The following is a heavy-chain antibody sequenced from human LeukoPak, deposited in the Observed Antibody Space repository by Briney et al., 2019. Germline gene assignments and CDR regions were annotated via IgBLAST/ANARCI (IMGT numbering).Heavy chain of an antibody. CDR2: IYPGGSDT. CDR3: ARHPQGVVPAAMPSFDY. D-gene: IGHD2-2*01. J-gene: IGHJ4*02. CDR1: GYSFTSYW. V-gene: IGHV5-51*01. Sequence: GESLKISCKGSGYSFTSYWIGWVRQMPGKGLEWMGIIYPGGSDTRYSPSFQGQVTISADKSISTAYLQWSSLKASDTAMYYCARHPQGVVPAAMPSFDYWGQGTLVTVSS.